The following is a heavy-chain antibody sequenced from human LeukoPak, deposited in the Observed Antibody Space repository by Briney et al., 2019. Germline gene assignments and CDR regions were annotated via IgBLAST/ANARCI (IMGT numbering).Heavy chain of an antibody. J-gene: IGHJ3*02. V-gene: IGHV1-18*01. CDR3: ARDLRYDILTGFVDAFDI. CDR2: INPYNGNT. Sequence: GASVKVSCKASGYTFTSYGITWVRQAPGQGLEWMGWINPYNGNTNYTQKLQGRVTMTTDTSTSTAYMDLRSLRSDDTAVYYCARDLRYDILTGFVDAFDIWGQGTMVTVSS. D-gene: IGHD3-9*01. CDR1: GYTFTSYG.